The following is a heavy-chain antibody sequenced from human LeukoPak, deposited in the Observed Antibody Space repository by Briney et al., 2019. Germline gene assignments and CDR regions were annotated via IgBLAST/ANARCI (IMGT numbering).Heavy chain of an antibody. J-gene: IGHJ5*02. CDR1: GFTFSSYW. D-gene: IGHD3-10*01. Sequence: GGSLRLSCAASGFTFSSYWMSWVRQAPGKRLEWVANIKQDGSEKYYVDSVKGRLTISRDNAKNSLYLQMNSLRAEDTAVYYCARARPVLLWFGEAESWGQGTLVTVSS. CDR2: IKQDGSEK. CDR3: ARARPVLLWFGEAES. V-gene: IGHV3-7*01.